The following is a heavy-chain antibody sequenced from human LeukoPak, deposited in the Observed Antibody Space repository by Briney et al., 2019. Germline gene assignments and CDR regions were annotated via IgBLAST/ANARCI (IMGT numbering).Heavy chain of an antibody. CDR3: ARRTGTYFDS. CDR1: GGSISSYY. D-gene: IGHD3-10*01. V-gene: IGHV4-59*01. J-gene: IGHJ4*02. CDR2: IYYSGTT. Sequence: SETLFLTCTVSGGSISSYYWSWIRQPPGKGLEWIGYIYYSGTTNYNPSLKSRLTISVDTSKNQFSLKLTSVTAADTAVYYCARRTGTYFDSWGQGTLVTVSS.